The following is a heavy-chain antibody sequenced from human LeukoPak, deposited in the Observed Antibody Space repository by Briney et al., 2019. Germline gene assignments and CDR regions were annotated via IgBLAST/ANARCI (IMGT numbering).Heavy chain of an antibody. V-gene: IGHV4-34*01. J-gene: IGHJ4*02. D-gene: IGHD3-22*01. Sequence: SETLSLTCAVYGESSFSNYHWSWIRQTPGGALEWIGEINHSGYTNYNPSLKSRVTLSIDTSKNQFSLRLNSVTAADTAVYYCSRQVVGNDYWGQGTLVTVSS. CDR3: SRQVVGNDY. CDR2: INHSGYT. CDR1: GESSFSNYH.